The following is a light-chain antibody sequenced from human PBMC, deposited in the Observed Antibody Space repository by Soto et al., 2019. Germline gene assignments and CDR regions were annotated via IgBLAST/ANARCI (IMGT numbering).Light chain of an antibody. Sequence: TTSPSTLSASGGEEVTIPLRASQSISSWLAWYQQKPGKDPKLLIYDAFNLESGGPSRFSGGGSVTEFSLTICSLQPDDLATYYCQQYNYCWEFG. CDR2: DAF. CDR3: QQYNYCWE. V-gene: IGKV1-5*01. J-gene: IGKJ1*01. CDR1: QSISSW.